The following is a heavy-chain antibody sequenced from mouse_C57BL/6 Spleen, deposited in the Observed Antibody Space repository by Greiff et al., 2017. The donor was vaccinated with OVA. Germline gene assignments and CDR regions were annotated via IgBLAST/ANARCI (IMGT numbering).Heavy chain of an antibody. CDR2: INPGSGGT. V-gene: IGHV1-54*01. J-gene: IGHJ4*01. CDR3: ARGGNYYAMDY. CDR1: GYAFTNYL. Sequence: VQRVESGAELVRPGTSVKVSCKASGYAFTNYLIEWVQQRPGQGLEWIGVINPGSGGTNYNEKFKGKATLTADKSSSTAYMQLSSLTSEDSAVYFCARGGNYYAMDYWGQGTSVTVSS.